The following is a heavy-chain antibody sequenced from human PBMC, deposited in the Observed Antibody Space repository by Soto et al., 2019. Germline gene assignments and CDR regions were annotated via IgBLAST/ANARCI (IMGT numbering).Heavy chain of an antibody. Sequence: GGSLRLSCAASGFTFSSCGMHWVRQAPGKGLEWVAVISYDGSNKYYADSVKGRFTISRDNSKNTLYLQMNSLRAEDTAVYYCAKDRTPLYWGQGTLVTVSS. J-gene: IGHJ4*02. CDR3: AKDRTPLY. D-gene: IGHD2-2*01. CDR1: GFTFSSCG. V-gene: IGHV3-30*18. CDR2: ISYDGSNK.